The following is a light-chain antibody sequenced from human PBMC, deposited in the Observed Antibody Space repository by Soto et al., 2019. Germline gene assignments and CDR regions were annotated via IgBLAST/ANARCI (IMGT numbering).Light chain of an antibody. V-gene: IGKV3-20*01. CDR3: QQYNKWPLIT. CDR2: GAS. J-gene: IGKJ5*01. CDR1: QSVSSSY. Sequence: EWIYPPGTLSLSREERATVSCRAIQSVSSSYLAWYQQKPGQAPRLLIYGASSRATGIPDRFSGSGSGTDFTLTISSLQSEDFALYYCQQYNKWPLITFGEGTRLEIK.